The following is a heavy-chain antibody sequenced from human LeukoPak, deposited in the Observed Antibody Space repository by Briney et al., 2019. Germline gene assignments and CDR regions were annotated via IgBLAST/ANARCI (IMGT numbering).Heavy chain of an antibody. Sequence: SQTLSLTCTVSGGSISSGSFYWSWIRQHPGRGLEWIGYMSYSGNIYYNPSLKSRLTISIDTSKNQFSLKLSSVTAADTAMYYCARGSSGWNSENWFDPWGQGTLVTVSS. CDR1: GGSISSGSFY. CDR3: ARGSSGWNSENWFDP. D-gene: IGHD6-19*01. J-gene: IGHJ5*02. V-gene: IGHV4-31*03. CDR2: MSYSGNI.